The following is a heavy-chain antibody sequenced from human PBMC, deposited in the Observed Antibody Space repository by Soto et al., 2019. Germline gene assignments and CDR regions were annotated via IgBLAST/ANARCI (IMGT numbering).Heavy chain of an antibody. D-gene: IGHD2-21*02. Sequence: SVKVSCKASGFTFTSSAVQWVRQARGQRLEWIGWIVVGSGNTNYAQKFQERVTITRDMSTSTAYMELSSLRSEDTAVYYCAAEPPSNCGGDCAFDYWGQGTMVTVYS. CDR3: AAEPPSNCGGDCAFDY. CDR1: GFTFTSSA. V-gene: IGHV1-58*01. J-gene: IGHJ4*02. CDR2: IVVGSGNT.